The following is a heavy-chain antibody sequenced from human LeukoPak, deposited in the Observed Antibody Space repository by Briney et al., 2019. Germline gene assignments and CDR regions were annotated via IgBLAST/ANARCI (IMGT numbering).Heavy chain of an antibody. CDR2: ISSSSSYI. D-gene: IGHD3-10*01. V-gene: IGHV3-21*01. J-gene: IGHJ4*02. CDR1: GFTFSSYS. CDR3: ARDAYYYSMIRGFSEY. Sequence: GGSLRLSCAASGFTFSSYSMNWVRQAPGKGLEWVSSISSSSSYIYYADSVKGRFTISRDNAKNSLYLQMNSLRAEDTAVYYCARDAYYYSMIRGFSEYWGQGTLVTVSS.